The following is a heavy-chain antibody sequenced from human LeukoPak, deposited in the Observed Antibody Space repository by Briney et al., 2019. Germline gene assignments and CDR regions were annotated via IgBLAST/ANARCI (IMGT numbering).Heavy chain of an antibody. Sequence: PSETLSLTCTVSGGSISSYCWSWIRQPAGKGLEWIGRIYTSGSTNYSPSLKSRVTISVDTSKSQFSLTLSSVTTADTAVYYCARESHGAAGFDSWGQGTLVTVSS. V-gene: IGHV4-4*07. CDR1: GGSISSYC. D-gene: IGHD6-13*01. J-gene: IGHJ4*02. CDR2: IYTSGST. CDR3: ARESHGAAGFDS.